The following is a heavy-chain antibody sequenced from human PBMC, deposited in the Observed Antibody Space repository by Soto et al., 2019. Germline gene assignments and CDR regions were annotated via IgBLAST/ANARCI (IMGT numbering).Heavy chain of an antibody. Sequence: SVKVSCKASGGTFSSDSFSWVRQAPGQGLEWMGGIIPMFDTPIYAQKFQDRVTITADESTSTAYMQLSSLRSDDTAVYYCARGQTYYDFWSGYYLRLPGAFDIWGQGTMVTVSS. D-gene: IGHD3-3*01. V-gene: IGHV1-69*13. J-gene: IGHJ3*02. CDR1: GGTFSSDS. CDR3: ARGQTYYDFWSGYYLRLPGAFDI. CDR2: IIPMFDTP.